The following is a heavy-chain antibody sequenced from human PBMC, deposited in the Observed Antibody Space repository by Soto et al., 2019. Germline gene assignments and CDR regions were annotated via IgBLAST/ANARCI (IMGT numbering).Heavy chain of an antibody. CDR3: AKDGSHNFDY. CDR1: GFTFSHYA. J-gene: IGHJ4*02. D-gene: IGHD1-26*01. Sequence: QVQLVESGGGVVQPGRSLRLSCAASGFTFSHYAMHWVRQAPGKGLEWVALMAYDGSNEYYADSVKGRFTISRDNSENTPYLQMNSLRAEDTAVYYCAKDGSHNFDYWGQGTLVTVSS. V-gene: IGHV3-30*18. CDR2: MAYDGSNE.